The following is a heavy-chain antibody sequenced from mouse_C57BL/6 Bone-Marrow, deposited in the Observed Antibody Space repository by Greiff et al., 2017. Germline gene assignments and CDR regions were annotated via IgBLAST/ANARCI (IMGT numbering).Heavy chain of an antibody. CDR1: GYAFSSSW. Sequence: QVQLQQSGPELVQPGASVKISCKASGYAFSSSWMNWVKQRPGKGLEWIGRIYPGDGDTNYTGKFKGKATLTADKSSSTAYMQLSSLTSEDSAVYFCAREQLRLQLDYWGQGTSVTVSA. CDR2: IYPGDGDT. CDR3: AREQLRLQLDY. J-gene: IGHJ4*01. D-gene: IGHD3-2*02. V-gene: IGHV1-82*01.